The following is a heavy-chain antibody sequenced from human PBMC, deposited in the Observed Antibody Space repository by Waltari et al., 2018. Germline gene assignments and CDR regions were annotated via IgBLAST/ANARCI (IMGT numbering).Heavy chain of an antibody. Sequence: EVQLLESGGGLVQPGGSLRLSCSASGLTFSRYAMSWVRQAPGEGLEWVSAMSGSGGSTYYADSVKGRFTISRDNSKNTLYLKMNSLRAEDTAVYYCAKSSPEGEGAFDIWGQGTMVTVSS. CDR1: GLTFSRYA. V-gene: IGHV3-23*01. CDR2: MSGSGGST. CDR3: AKSSPEGEGAFDI. J-gene: IGHJ3*02.